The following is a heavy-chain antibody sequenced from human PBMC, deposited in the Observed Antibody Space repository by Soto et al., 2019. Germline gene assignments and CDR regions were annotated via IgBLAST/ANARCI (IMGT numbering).Heavy chain of an antibody. V-gene: IGHV1-69*02. CDR3: ASDAPYYYGSGSYLRKQTDYYYGMDV. Sequence: QVQLVQSGAEVKKPGSSVKVSCKASGGTFSSYTISWVRQAPGQGLEWMGRIIPILGIANYAQKFQGRVTXXXDKSTSTVYRXXSXLXXEDTAVYYCASDAPYYYGSGSYLRKQTDYYYGMDVWGQGTTVTVSS. CDR2: IIPILGIA. D-gene: IGHD3-10*01. J-gene: IGHJ6*02. CDR1: GGTFSSYT.